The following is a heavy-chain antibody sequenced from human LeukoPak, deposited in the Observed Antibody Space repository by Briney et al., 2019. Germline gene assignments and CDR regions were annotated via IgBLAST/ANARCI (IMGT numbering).Heavy chain of an antibody. V-gene: IGHV1-18*01. CDR1: GGTFSSYA. D-gene: IGHD1-26*01. CDR3: AGGKLLARVFDY. Sequence: GASVKVSCKASGGTFSSYAISWVRQAPGQGLEWMGWISGYNGNTNYAQKFQGRVTLTTDTSTSTAYMELRSLKSDDTAVYFCAGGKLLARVFDYWGQGTLVTVSS. J-gene: IGHJ4*02. CDR2: ISGYNGNT.